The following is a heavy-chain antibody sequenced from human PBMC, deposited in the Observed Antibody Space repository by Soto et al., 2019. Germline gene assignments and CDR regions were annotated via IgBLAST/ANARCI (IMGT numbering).Heavy chain of an antibody. D-gene: IGHD2-8*02. V-gene: IGHV4-39*01. CDR3: ARLLLVLDAFDI. Sequence: PSETLSLTCTVSGGSISSSSYYWGWIRQPPGKGLEWIGSIYYTGTTNYNPSLRSRVTIFVDTSKNQFYLKLSSVTAADTAVYYCARLLLVLDAFDIWGQGTMVTVSS. J-gene: IGHJ3*02. CDR1: GGSISSSSYY. CDR2: IYYTGTT.